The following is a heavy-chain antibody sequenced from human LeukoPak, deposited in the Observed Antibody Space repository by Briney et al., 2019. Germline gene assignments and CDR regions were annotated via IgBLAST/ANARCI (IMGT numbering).Heavy chain of an antibody. D-gene: IGHD6-13*01. CDR3: AKAGGGGYSSSWYGVYFDY. V-gene: IGHV3-9*03. Sequence: GGSLRLSCAVSGFTFDDYAMHWVRQAPGKGLGWVSGISWIGGSIGYADSVKGRFTISRDNAKNSLYLQMNSLRAEDMALYYCAKAGGGGYSSSWYGVYFDYWGQGTLVTVSS. J-gene: IGHJ4*02. CDR2: ISWIGGSI. CDR1: GFTFDDYA.